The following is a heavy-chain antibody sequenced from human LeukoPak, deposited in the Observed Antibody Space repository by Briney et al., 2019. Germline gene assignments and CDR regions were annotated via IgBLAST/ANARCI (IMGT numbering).Heavy chain of an antibody. CDR2: IYPGDSDT. V-gene: IGHV5-51*01. CDR1: GYIFTSYW. J-gene: IGHJ6*02. CDR3: ARHCSSTSCPDYYGMDV. Sequence: PGQSLKISCKGSGYIFTSYWIGWVRQMPGKGLEWMGIIYPGDSDTRDSPSFQGQVTISADKSISTAYLQWSSLKASDTAMYYCARHCSSTSCPDYYGMDVWGQGTTVTVSS. D-gene: IGHD2-2*01.